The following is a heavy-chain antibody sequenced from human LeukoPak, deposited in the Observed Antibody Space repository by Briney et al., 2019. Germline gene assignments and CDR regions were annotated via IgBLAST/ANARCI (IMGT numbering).Heavy chain of an antibody. D-gene: IGHD3-10*01. CDR1: GFTFSSYG. V-gene: IGHV3-30*02. CDR2: IRYDGSNK. CDR3: AKGYGEWYYYYMDV. Sequence: GGSLRLSCAASGFTFSSYGMHWVRQAPGKGLEWVAFIRYDGSNKYYADSVKGRFTISRDNSKNTLYLQMNSLRAEDTAVYYCAKGYGEWYYYYMDVWGKGTTVTISS. J-gene: IGHJ6*03.